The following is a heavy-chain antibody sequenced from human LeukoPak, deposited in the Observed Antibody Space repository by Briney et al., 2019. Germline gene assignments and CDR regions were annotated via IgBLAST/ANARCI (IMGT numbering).Heavy chain of an antibody. J-gene: IGHJ4*02. D-gene: IGHD3-16*01. CDR1: EFTFTTFW. Sequence: GGSLRLSCAASEFTFTTFWLSWVRQAPGKGLEWVANMKEDGSESQYADSVKGRFTISRDNAKRSVYLQMNSLRAEDTAVYYCARDRPGGYFDYWGQGTLATVSS. CDR2: MKEDGSES. V-gene: IGHV3-7*04. CDR3: ARDRPGGYFDY.